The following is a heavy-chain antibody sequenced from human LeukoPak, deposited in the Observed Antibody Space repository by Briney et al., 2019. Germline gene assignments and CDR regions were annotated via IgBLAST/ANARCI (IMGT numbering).Heavy chain of an antibody. V-gene: IGHV4-30-4*01. CDR3: ARYGGDFDY. CDR2: IFYSGST. CDR1: GGSISSADYY. D-gene: IGHD3-10*01. J-gene: IGHJ4*02. Sequence: SETLSLTCTVSGGSISSADYYWSWIRQPPGMGLEWIGYIFYSGSTYYNPSLRSRTSISLDTSKNQFSLRLSSVTAADTAVFYCARYGGDFDYWGQGTLVTVSS.